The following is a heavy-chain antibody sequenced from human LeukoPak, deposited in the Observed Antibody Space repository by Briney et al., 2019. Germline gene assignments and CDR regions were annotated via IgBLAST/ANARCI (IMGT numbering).Heavy chain of an antibody. CDR2: IIPIFGTA. CDR1: GGTFSSYA. CDR3: ARGKDTAMVPGYYYYYMDV. Sequence: PVKVSCKASGGTFSSYAISWVRQAPGQGLEWMGGIIPIFGTANYAQKFQGRVTITTDESTSTAYMELSSLRSEDTAVYYCARGKDTAMVPGYYYYYMDVWGKGTTVTVSS. J-gene: IGHJ6*03. V-gene: IGHV1-69*05. D-gene: IGHD5-18*01.